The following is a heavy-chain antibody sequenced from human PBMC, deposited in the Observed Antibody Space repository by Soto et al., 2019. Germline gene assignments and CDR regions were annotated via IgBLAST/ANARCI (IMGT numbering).Heavy chain of an antibody. CDR1: ADTFSSSA. Sequence: GASVKVSCKASADTFSSSAFSWVRQAPGQGLEWMGGIIPFFHAANYAQRFQGRVTITADESTSTVYMELSSLRSEDTALYYRARDLISNYHYYGMDVWGQGTTVTVSS. V-gene: IGHV1-69*13. CDR2: IIPFFHAA. J-gene: IGHJ6*02. CDR3: ARDLISNYHYYGMDV.